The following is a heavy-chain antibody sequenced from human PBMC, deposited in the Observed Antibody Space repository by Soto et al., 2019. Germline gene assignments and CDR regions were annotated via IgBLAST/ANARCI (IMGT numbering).Heavy chain of an antibody. CDR1: GGSFSGYY. CDR3: ARIVGDSSGYYYFDY. Sequence: SETLSLTCAVYGGSFSGYYWSWIRQPPGKGVEWIGEINHSGSTNYNPSLKSRVTISVDTSKNQFSLKLSSVTAADTAVYYCARIVGDSSGYYYFDYWGQGTLVTVSS. D-gene: IGHD3-22*01. CDR2: INHSGST. J-gene: IGHJ4*02. V-gene: IGHV4-34*01.